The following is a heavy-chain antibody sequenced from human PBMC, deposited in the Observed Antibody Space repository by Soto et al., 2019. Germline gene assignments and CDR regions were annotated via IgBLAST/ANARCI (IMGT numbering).Heavy chain of an antibody. J-gene: IGHJ4*02. CDR2: ISYDGSNK. CDR1: GFTFCSYW. Sequence: GGALRISCAASGFTFCSYWVSWVRPAPGKGLEWVAVISYDGSNKYYADSVKGRFTISRDNSKNTLYLQMNSLRAEDTAVYYCARDGLQYSSSSPNLDYWGQGTLVTVSS. CDR3: ARDGLQYSSSSPNLDY. V-gene: IGHV3-30-3*01. D-gene: IGHD6-6*01.